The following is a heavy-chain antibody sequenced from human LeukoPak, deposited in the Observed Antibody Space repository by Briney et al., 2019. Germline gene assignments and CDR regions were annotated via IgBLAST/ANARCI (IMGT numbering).Heavy chain of an antibody. Sequence: PGGSLRLSCAASGFTFSSYGMHWVRQAPGKGLEWVAVISYDGSNKYYADSVKGRFTISRDNSKNTLYLQVNSLRAEDTAVYYCLFDYSPRLGLDYWGQGTLVTVSS. V-gene: IGHV3-30*03. J-gene: IGHJ4*02. CDR3: LFDYSPRLGLDY. CDR1: GFTFSSYG. D-gene: IGHD4-11*01. CDR2: ISYDGSNK.